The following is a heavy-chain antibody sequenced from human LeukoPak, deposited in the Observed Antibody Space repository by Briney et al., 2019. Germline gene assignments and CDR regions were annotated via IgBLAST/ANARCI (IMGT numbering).Heavy chain of an antibody. CDR2: IYSGGGT. J-gene: IGHJ3*02. D-gene: IGHD3-10*01. CDR3: AKDSPGNAFDI. V-gene: IGHV3-53*05. CDR1: GFTVSSNY. Sequence: GGSLRLSCAASGFTVSSNYMSWVRQAPGKGLEWVSVIYSGGGTYYADSVKGRFTISRDNSKNTLYLQMNSLRAEDTAVYYCAKDSPGNAFDIWGQGTMVTVSS.